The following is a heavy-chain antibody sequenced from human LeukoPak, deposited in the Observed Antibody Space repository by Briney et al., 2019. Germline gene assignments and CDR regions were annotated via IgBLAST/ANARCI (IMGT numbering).Heavy chain of an antibody. V-gene: IGHV4-34*01. CDR2: INHSGST. CDR1: GGSFSGYY. Sequence: SETLSLTCAVYGGSFSGYYWSWIRQPPGKGLEWIGEINHSGSTYYNASLKSQVSISIDTSKNQFSLRLTSVTAADTAVYYCARQTASGLFILPGGQGTLVTVSS. D-gene: IGHD3/OR15-3a*01. CDR3: ARQTASGLFILP. J-gene: IGHJ4*02.